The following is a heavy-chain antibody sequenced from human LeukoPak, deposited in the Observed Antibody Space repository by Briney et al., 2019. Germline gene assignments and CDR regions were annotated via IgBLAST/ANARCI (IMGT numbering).Heavy chain of an antibody. J-gene: IGHJ4*02. CDR3: ARDGPAQMVDFDY. D-gene: IGHD3-10*01. CDR2: IYPNNGAT. Sequence: ASVKVSCKASGYTFSGTGWYLYWLRQALGQGLECMGWIYPNNGATAYAQKFQGRVAMTRDTSITTAYMELSGLRPDDTAVYYCARDGPAQMVDFDYWGQGTLVTVSS. CDR1: GYTFSGTGWY. V-gene: IGHV1-2*02.